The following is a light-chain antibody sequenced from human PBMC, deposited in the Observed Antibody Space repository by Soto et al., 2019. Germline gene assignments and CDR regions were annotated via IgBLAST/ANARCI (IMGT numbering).Light chain of an antibody. CDR3: QQYNKWPPGT. CDR1: QGVXSN. CDR2: GQS. V-gene: IGKV3-15*01. Sequence: IVMTQSPATLSVSPGERATLSCRASQGVXSNLDWYKSKPGQAPRFLIXGQSTRATGIPARFIGSGSGKEFTLTISSLQSEDFAVYYCQQYNKWPPGTFGQGTKVDIK. J-gene: IGKJ1*01.